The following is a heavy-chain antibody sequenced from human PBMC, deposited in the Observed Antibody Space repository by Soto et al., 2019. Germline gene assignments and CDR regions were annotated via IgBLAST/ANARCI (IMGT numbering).Heavy chain of an antibody. J-gene: IGHJ2*01. V-gene: IGHV1-18*01. CDR2: INSFSGDT. Sequence: QVQLVQSGAEVKKPGASVKVSCKASGYTFTHYGITWVRQAPGQGVEWMGWINSFSGDTNYPQKLQGRLTMTTDTSTTTVYMELRNLRSDDTAVYYCARDLHSGGKYWYFDIWGRGTLVTVSS. CDR3: ARDLHSGGKYWYFDI. D-gene: IGHD2-15*01. CDR1: GYTFTHYG.